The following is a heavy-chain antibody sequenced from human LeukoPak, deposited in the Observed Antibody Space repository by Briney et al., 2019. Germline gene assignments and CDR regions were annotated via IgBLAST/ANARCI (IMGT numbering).Heavy chain of an antibody. V-gene: IGHV1-69*01. J-gene: IGHJ3*02. CDR1: GGTFSSYA. CDR3: ASRYCSGGSCYSSAVQTNDAFDI. Sequence: SVKVSCKASGGTFSSYAISWVRQAPGQGLEWMGGIIPIFGTANYAQKFQGRVTITADGSTSTAYMELSSLRSEDTAVYYCASRYCSGGSCYSSAVQTNDAFDIWGQGTMVTVSS. CDR2: IIPIFGTA. D-gene: IGHD2-15*01.